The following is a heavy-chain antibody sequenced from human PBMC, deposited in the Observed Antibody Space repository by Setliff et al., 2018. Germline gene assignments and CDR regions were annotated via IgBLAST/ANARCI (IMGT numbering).Heavy chain of an antibody. Sequence: PSETLSLTCRVSGGSISSGNYYWGLIRQPPGKGLEWVATIYYSGSTYSNPSLKSRLILSVDAPDNQFSVKLSSVTAADTAVYYCARHKSNGSGSYPSLYMDVWGKGIMVTVSS. J-gene: IGHJ6*03. V-gene: IGHV4-39*01. CDR3: ARHKSNGSGSYPSLYMDV. D-gene: IGHD3-10*01. CDR2: IYYSGST. CDR1: GGSISSGNYY.